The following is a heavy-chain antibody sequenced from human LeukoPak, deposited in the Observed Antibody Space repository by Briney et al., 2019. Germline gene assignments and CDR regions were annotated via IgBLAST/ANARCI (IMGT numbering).Heavy chain of an antibody. CDR1: GGSFSGYY. Sequence: SETLSLTCAVYGGSFSGYYWSWIRQPPGKGLEWIWEINHSGSTNYNPSLKGRVTISVDTSKNQFSLKLSSVTAADTAVYYCARAFIKGLRTGTTRFDPWGQGTLVTVSS. CDR2: INHSGST. V-gene: IGHV4-34*01. J-gene: IGHJ5*02. D-gene: IGHD1-1*01. CDR3: ARAFIKGLRTGTTRFDP.